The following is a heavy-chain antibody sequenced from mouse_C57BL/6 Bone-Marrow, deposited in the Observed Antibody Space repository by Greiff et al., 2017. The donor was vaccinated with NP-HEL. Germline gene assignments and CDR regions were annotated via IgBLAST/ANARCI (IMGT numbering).Heavy chain of an antibody. Sequence: QVQLQQPGTELVKPGASVKLSCKASGYTFTSYWMHWVKQRPGQGLEWIGNLNPSTGGTNYNEKFKSKATLTVDKSSSTAYMQLSSLTSEDSAVYYCAIAWDYVYWCYSMDYWGQGTSVPFSS. V-gene: IGHV1-53*01. D-gene: IGHD2-2*01. CDR2: LNPSTGGT. CDR3: AIAWDYVYWCYSMDY. CDR1: GYTFTSYW. J-gene: IGHJ4*01.